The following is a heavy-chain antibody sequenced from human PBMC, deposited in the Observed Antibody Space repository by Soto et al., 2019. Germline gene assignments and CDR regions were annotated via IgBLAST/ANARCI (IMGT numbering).Heavy chain of an antibody. Sequence: SETLSLTCTVSGGSISRSGYYWSWIRQHPGKGLEWIGYIYFSGSTYYNPSLKSRVTISVDTSKNQFSLNLNSVTAADTAVYYWARGGVWFGESSGWFDPWGQGTLVT. J-gene: IGHJ5*02. CDR3: ARGGVWFGESSGWFDP. CDR2: IYFSGST. D-gene: IGHD3-10*01. V-gene: IGHV4-31*03. CDR1: GGSISRSGYY.